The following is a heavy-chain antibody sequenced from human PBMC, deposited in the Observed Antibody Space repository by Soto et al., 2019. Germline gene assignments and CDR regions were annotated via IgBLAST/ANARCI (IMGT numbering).Heavy chain of an antibody. D-gene: IGHD6-6*01. V-gene: IGHV3-7*05. CDR2: IKQDGSVI. Sequence: EVRLVESGGGLVQPGGSLRLSCTASRLNVSNYWMTWVRQAPGKGLEWVANIKQDGSVIHYVDSVKGRFTISRDNAQNSLYLQMNSLRVEDTAVYYCAKGASSLSNWGQGTLVTVSS. J-gene: IGHJ4*02. CDR1: RLNVSNYW. CDR3: AKGASSLSN.